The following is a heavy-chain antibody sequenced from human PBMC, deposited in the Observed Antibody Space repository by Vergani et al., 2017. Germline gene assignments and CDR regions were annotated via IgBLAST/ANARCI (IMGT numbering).Heavy chain of an antibody. V-gene: IGHV1-69*01. CDR1: GGTFSSYA. D-gene: IGHD6-19*01. Sequence: QVQLVQSGAEVKKPGSSVKVSCKASGGTFSSYAISWVRQAPGQGLEWMGGIIPIFGTANYEQKFQGRVTITADESTSADYMELSSLRSEDTAVYYCARDRSAVAGTDDAFDIWGQGTMVTVSS. CDR2: IIPIFGTA. CDR3: ARDRSAVAGTDDAFDI. J-gene: IGHJ3*02.